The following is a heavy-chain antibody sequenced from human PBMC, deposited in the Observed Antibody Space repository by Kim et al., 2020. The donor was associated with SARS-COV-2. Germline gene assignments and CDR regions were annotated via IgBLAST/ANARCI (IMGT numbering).Heavy chain of an antibody. CDR1: GFTFSSYS. CDR3: ARDVHYVWGSYRYPTLGY. Sequence: GGSLRLSCAASGFTFSSYSMNWVRQAPGKGLEWVSSISSSSSYIYYADSVKGRFTISRDNAKNSLYLQMNSLRAEDTAVYYCARDVHYVWGSYRYPTLGYWGQGTLVTVSS. D-gene: IGHD3-16*02. CDR2: ISSSSSYI. V-gene: IGHV3-21*01. J-gene: IGHJ4*02.